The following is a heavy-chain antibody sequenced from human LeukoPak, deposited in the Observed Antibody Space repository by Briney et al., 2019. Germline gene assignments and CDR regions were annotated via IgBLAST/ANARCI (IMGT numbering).Heavy chain of an antibody. Sequence: SETLSLTCTVSGGSISSYYWSWIRQPAGKGLEWIGRIYTSGSTNYNPSLTSRVTMSVDTSKNQFSLKLSSVTAADTAVYYCARDSSGYPWGWFDPWGQGTLVTVSS. D-gene: IGHD3-22*01. V-gene: IGHV4-4*07. CDR1: GGSISSYY. CDR2: IYTSGST. J-gene: IGHJ5*02. CDR3: ARDSSGYPWGWFDP.